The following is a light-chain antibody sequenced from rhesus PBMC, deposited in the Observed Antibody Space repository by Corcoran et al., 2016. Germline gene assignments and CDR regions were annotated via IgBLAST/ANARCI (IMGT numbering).Light chain of an antibody. Sequence: DIQMTQSPSSLSAYVGDTVTITCRASQSISSWLDWYQQKPGKAPKLPIYKAFSLQREVPSSLSGSGSRTDLPLTISSLQPEDFATYYCLQYSSSPMYSFGQGTQVEIK. J-gene: IGKJ2*01. V-gene: IGKV1-22*01. CDR3: LQYSSSPMYS. CDR1: QSISSW. CDR2: KAF.